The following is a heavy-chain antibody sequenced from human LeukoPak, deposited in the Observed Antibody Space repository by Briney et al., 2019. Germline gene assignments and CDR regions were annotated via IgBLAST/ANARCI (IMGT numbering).Heavy chain of an antibody. Sequence: SETLSLTCAAYGGSFRDYSWSWIRQPPGKGLEWIGENIHSGSTNYNPSLKSRVTISVDTSKNQFSLKLSSVTAADTAVYYCATLKRITMIVVEGAFDIWGQGTMVTVSS. D-gene: IGHD3-22*01. CDR1: GGSFRDYS. CDR2: NIHSGST. CDR3: ATLKRITMIVVEGAFDI. J-gene: IGHJ3*02. V-gene: IGHV4-34*12.